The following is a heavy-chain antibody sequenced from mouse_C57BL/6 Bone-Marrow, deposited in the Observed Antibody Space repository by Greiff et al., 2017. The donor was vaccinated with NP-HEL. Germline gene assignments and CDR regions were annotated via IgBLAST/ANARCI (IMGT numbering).Heavy chain of an antibody. CDR3: ASSREITTVVATNWYFDV. J-gene: IGHJ1*03. V-gene: IGHV1-77*01. Sequence: QVQLQQSGAELVKPGASVKISCKASGYTFTDYYINWVKQRPGQGLEWIGKIGPGSGSTYYNEKFKGKATLTADKSSSTAYMQLSSLTSEDSAVYFCASSREITTVVATNWYFDVWGTGTTVTVSS. CDR2: IGPGSGST. D-gene: IGHD1-1*01. CDR1: GYTFTDYY.